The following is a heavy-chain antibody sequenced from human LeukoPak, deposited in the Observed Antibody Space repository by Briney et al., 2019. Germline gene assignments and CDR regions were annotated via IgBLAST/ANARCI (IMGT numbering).Heavy chain of an antibody. CDR1: GGSISTYY. Sequence: PSETLSVTCIVSGGSISTYYWSWIRQPAGKGLEWIGRIYISGRTNYNPSLQSRVTMSVDTSRNQFSLKLRSVTAADTAVYYCAREASDTAMATYYFDYWGQGTLVTVSS. J-gene: IGHJ4*02. CDR2: IYISGRT. CDR3: AREASDTAMATYYFDY. V-gene: IGHV4-4*07. D-gene: IGHD5-18*01.